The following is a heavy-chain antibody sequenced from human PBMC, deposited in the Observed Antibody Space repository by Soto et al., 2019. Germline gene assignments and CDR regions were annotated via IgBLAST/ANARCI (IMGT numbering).Heavy chain of an antibody. Sequence: QVQLVQSGAEVKKPAASVKVSCKASGYTFTSCGITWVRQAPGQGLEWMGWISVYNGNTNYAQNFQGRVTMTTDTSTNTAYMELRSLRSDDTAVYYCARDPQYSGTLSGGGDAFDIWGQGTMVTVSS. J-gene: IGHJ3*02. D-gene: IGHD1-26*01. V-gene: IGHV1-18*01. CDR3: ARDPQYSGTLSGGGDAFDI. CDR2: ISVYNGNT. CDR1: GYTFTSCG.